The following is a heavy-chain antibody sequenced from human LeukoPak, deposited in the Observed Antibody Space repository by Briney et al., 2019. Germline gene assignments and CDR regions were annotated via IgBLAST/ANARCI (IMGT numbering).Heavy chain of an antibody. D-gene: IGHD3-22*01. CDR1: GFTFSSYG. J-gene: IGHJ5*02. CDR2: FWGGGGGT. Sequence: GGSLRLSCAASGFTFSSYGMSWVRQAPGRGREWVSAFWGGGGGTYYADSGKVGFTMCRDNSKNTLYLQMNSMRAEDTAVYYCAKDRSGYYYDSSGYYRTTSNWFDPWGQGTLVTVSS. CDR3: AKDRSGYYYDSSGYYRTTSNWFDP. V-gene: IGHV3-23*01.